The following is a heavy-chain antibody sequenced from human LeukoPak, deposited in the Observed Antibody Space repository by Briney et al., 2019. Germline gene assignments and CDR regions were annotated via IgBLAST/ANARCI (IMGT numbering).Heavy chain of an antibody. CDR2: ISSSSSYI. Sequence: KLGGSLRLSCAASGFTFSSYSMNWVRQAPGKGLEWVSSISSSSSYIYYADSVKGRFTISRDNAKNSLYLQMNSLRAEDTAVYYCARAGDFWSGYYLDWFDPWGQGTLVTVSS. V-gene: IGHV3-21*01. J-gene: IGHJ5*02. CDR1: GFTFSSYS. CDR3: ARAGDFWSGYYLDWFDP. D-gene: IGHD3-3*01.